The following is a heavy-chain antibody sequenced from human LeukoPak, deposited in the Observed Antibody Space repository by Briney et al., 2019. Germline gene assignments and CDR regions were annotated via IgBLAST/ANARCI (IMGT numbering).Heavy chain of an antibody. CDR3: ARPRATSCCSMDV. D-gene: IGHD2-2*01. J-gene: IGHJ6*03. CDR2: IKQDGSDQ. CDR1: GFTFSNFW. V-gene: IGHV3-7*01. Sequence: PGGSLRLSCEVSGFTFSNFWMSWVRQAPGKGLEWVANIKQDGSDQFYVDSVKGRFTITRDNAKNSLFLQMNSPRAEDTAVYYCARPRATSCCSMDVWGKGTTVTVAS.